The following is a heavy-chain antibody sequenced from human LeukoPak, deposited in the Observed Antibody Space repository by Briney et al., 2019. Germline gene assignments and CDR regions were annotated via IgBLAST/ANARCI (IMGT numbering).Heavy chain of an antibody. D-gene: IGHD4-23*01. J-gene: IGHJ6*03. CDR3: ARDSGPRELRWYYYYYYMDV. V-gene: IGHV3-11*04. CDR2: ISRSGSTK. CDR1: GFTFSDYN. Sequence: GGSLRLSCAASGFTFSDYNMRWIRQAPGKGLEWVSSISRSGSTKYYADSVKGRFTISRDNAKNSLFLQMNSLRAEDTAVYYCARDSGPRELRWYYYYYYMDVWGKGTTVTVSS.